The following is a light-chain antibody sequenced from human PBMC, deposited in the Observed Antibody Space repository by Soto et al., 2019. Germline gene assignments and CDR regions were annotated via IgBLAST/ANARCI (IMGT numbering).Light chain of an antibody. CDR3: QQRSDWPLT. CDR2: YAS. J-gene: IGKJ4*01. Sequence: EIVLTQSPATLSLSPGERGTLSCRASQSVSSYFAWYQQKPGLAPRLLIYYASTRAAGIPARFSGSGSGTDFTLTISSLEPDDFAVYYCQQRSDWPLTFGGGTKVEIK. V-gene: IGKV3-11*01. CDR1: QSVSSY.